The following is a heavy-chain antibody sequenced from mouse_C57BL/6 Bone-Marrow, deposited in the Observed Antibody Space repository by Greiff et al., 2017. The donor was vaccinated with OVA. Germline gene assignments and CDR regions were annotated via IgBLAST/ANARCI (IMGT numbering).Heavy chain of an antibody. CDR1: GYSITSGYY. CDR3: AREGGYYGSSRYYFDY. V-gene: IGHV3-6*01. CDR2: ISYDGSN. J-gene: IGHJ2*01. D-gene: IGHD1-1*01. Sequence: VQLQQSGPGLVKPSQSLSLTCSVTGYSITSGYYWNWIRQFPGNKLEWMGYISYDGSNNYNPSLKNRISITRDTSKNPFFLKLNAVTTEDTATYYCAREGGYYGSSRYYFDYWGQGTTLTVSS.